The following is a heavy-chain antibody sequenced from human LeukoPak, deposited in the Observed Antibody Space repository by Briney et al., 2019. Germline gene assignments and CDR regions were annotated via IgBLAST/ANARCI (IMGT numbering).Heavy chain of an antibody. J-gene: IGHJ6*03. D-gene: IGHD3-16*02. CDR1: GFTFSSHW. Sequence: PGGSLRLSCAASGFTFSSHWMHWVRQAPGKGVVWVSRIISDGSSTNYADSVKGRFTISRDNAKNSLYLQMNSLRAEDTAVYYCARVPHYDYVWGSYRYYYYYMDVWGKGTTVTVSS. V-gene: IGHV3-74*01. CDR2: IISDGSST. CDR3: ARVPHYDYVWGSYRYYYYYMDV.